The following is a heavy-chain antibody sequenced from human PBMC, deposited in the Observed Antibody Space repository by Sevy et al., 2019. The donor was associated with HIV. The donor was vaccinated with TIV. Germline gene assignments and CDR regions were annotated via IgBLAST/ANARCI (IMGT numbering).Heavy chain of an antibody. CDR2: ISYDGSRH. D-gene: IGHD6-19*01. CDR3: ARDAGYSTDWYPSDY. V-gene: IGHV3-30-3*01. Sequence: GGSLRLSCAASEFMFSTYAMHWVRQAPGKGLEWVAVISYDGSRHYYADSVKGRFTISRDNSKNPLFLQMNSLRLEDTAFYYCARDAGYSTDWYPSDYWGQGTLVTVSS. J-gene: IGHJ4*02. CDR1: EFMFSTYA.